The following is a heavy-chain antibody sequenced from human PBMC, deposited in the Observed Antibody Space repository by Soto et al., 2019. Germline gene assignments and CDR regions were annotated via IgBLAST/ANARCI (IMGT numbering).Heavy chain of an antibody. CDR2: IYHVGST. CDR1: GGSISRGNW. V-gene: IGHV4-4*02. D-gene: IGHD5-18*01. J-gene: IGHJ4*02. CDR3: VREGDGGYSHGY. Sequence: QVQLQESGPGLVKPSGTLSLTCAVSGGSISRGNWWSWVRQPPGKGLEWIGEIYHVGSTNYNPSLKSRVTISVDKSKNQLSLKLSSVTAADTAVYYCVREGDGGYSHGYWGQGTLVTVSS.